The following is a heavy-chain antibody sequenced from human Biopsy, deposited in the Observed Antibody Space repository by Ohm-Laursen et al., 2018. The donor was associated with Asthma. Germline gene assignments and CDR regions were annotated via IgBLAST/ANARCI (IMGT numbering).Heavy chain of an antibody. CDR1: GFSFSNYG. V-gene: IGHV3-30*18. J-gene: IGHJ4*02. CDR2: ISFDGTNR. Sequence: SLRLSCTASGFSFSNYGMHWVRQAPGKGLDWEAVISFDGTNRNYTDSVKGRFTISRDNSRNTLHLEMNSLRAEDTAVYFCAKEVFPGWELRRGPDSWGQGTLVTVSS. D-gene: IGHD1-26*01. CDR3: AKEVFPGWELRRGPDS.